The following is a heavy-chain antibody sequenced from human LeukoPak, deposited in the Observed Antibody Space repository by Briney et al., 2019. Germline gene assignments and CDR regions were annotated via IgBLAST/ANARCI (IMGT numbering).Heavy chain of an antibody. CDR2: IYSGGNT. CDR1: GFTVSINY. Sequence: GGSLRLSCAASGFTVSINYMSWVRQAPGKGLEWVSVIYSGGNTYYADSVKGRFTISRDNSKNTVYLQMNSLRAEDTAVYYCARSRSSYIGAFDIWGQGTMVTVSS. J-gene: IGHJ3*02. D-gene: IGHD1-14*01. V-gene: IGHV3-53*01. CDR3: ARSRSSYIGAFDI.